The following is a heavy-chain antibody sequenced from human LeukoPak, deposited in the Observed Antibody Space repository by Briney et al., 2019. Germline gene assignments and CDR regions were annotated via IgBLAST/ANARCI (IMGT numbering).Heavy chain of an antibody. Sequence: GGSLRLSCAASGFTFSSYAMSWVRQAPGKGLEWVSGISGSGDNTYYADSVKGRFTIPSDNSKNTLYLQMNSLRADDTAVYYCAKGGLVHRFDPWGQGTLVTVSS. J-gene: IGHJ5*02. V-gene: IGHV3-23*01. CDR3: AKGGLVHRFDP. CDR1: GFTFSSYA. CDR2: ISGSGDNT.